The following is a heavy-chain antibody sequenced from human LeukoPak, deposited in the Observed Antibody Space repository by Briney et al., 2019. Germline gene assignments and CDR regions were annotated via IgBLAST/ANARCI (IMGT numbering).Heavy chain of an antibody. J-gene: IGHJ1*01. D-gene: IGHD2-21*02. CDR1: GFTFSSYF. Sequence: GGSLRLSCAASGFTFSSYFMHWVRQAPGKGLVWVSRVSNDGTYTEYADSVKGRFTISRDNAKDTLYLQVNSLRAEDTAVYYCAITVDCRATTDCYSYFHHWGQGTLVTVSS. CDR2: VSNDGTYT. V-gene: IGHV3-74*03. CDR3: AITVDCRATTDCYSYFHH.